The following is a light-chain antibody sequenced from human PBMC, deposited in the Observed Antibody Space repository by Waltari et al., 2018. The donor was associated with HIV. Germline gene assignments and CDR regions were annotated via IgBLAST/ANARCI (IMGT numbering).Light chain of an antibody. CDR2: VST. Sequence: IQMTHSPPSLTASVGDRVTITCRASQTIGSYLNWYQLRPGQAPNVLIYVSTNLQTGVPSRFSGRGSGTDFTLTITDLQPEDFVFYFCQQSYSKPRTFGQGTK. V-gene: IGKV1-39*01. CDR3: QQSYSKPRT. CDR1: QTIGSY. J-gene: IGKJ1*01.